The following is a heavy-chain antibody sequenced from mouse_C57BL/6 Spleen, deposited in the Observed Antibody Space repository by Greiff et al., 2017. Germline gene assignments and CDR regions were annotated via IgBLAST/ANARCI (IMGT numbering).Heavy chain of an antibody. CDR2: PWWDDDK. CDR1: GFSLSTFGMG. CDR3: AQIANYSGFAY. J-gene: IGHJ3*01. Sequence: QVTLKVSGPGILQPSQSLSLTCSFSGFSLSTFGMGVGWIRQPPGKGLEWLAHPWWDDDKYYNPVLKSRLTVSKDTSKNQVFLSIANVDTADTATYYCAQIANYSGFAYWGQGTLVTVSA. V-gene: IGHV8-8*01. D-gene: IGHD2-12*01.